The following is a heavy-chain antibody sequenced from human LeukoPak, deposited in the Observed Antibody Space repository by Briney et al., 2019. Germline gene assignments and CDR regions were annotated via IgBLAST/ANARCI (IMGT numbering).Heavy chain of an antibody. V-gene: IGHV3-23*01. CDR2: ISGSGGGT. D-gene: IGHD5-18*01. Sequence: GGSLRPSCAASGFTFKSYAMSWVRQAPGKGLEWVSTISGSGGGTHYADFVKGRFTISRDNSKNTLYLQMNSLRADDTAAYYCAKVAVDTAMLTVLLITTYFDYWGQGTLVTVSS. CDR3: AKVAVDTAMLTVLLITTYFDY. CDR1: GFTFKSYA. J-gene: IGHJ4*02.